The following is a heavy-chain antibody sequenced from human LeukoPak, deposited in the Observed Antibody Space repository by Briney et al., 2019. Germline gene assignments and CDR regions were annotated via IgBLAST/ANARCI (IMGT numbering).Heavy chain of an antibody. CDR1: GYTFTAYY. CDR2: INPNTGGT. J-gene: IGHJ4*02. CDR3: ARDLRATIEYYFDY. D-gene: IGHD4-17*01. V-gene: IGHV1-2*02. Sequence: GASVKVSCKASGYTFTAYYMHWVRQAPGQGLEWMGWINPNTGGTNYAQKFQGRVTMTRDTSISTAYMELSRLRSDDTAVYYCARDLRATIEYYFDYWGQGTLVTASS.